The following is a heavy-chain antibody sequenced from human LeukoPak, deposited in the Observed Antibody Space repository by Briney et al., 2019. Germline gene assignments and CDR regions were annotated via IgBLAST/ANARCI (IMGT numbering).Heavy chain of an antibody. CDR2: INHSGST. CDR1: GGSFSGYY. Sequence: PSETLSLTCAVYGGSFSGYYWSWIRQPPGKGLEWIGEINHSGSTNYNPSLKSRVTISVDTSKNQFPLKLNSVTAADTAVYYCARRDSCSSTSCYARGYYYYGMDVWGKGTTVTVSS. CDR3: ARRDSCSSTSCYARGYYYYGMDV. D-gene: IGHD2-2*01. V-gene: IGHV4-34*01. J-gene: IGHJ6*04.